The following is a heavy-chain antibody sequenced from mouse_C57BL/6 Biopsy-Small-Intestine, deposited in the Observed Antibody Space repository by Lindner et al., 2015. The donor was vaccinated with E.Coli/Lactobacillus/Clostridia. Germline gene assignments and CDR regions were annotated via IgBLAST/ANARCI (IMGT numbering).Heavy chain of an antibody. D-gene: IGHD1-1*01. Sequence: VQLQESGGGLVKPGGSLKLSCAASGFTFSDYGMHWVRQAPEKGLEWVAYINSGSSTIYYADTVKGRFTISRDNAKNTLFLQMTSLRSEDTAMYYCARPGDGSSYSHWGQGTTLTVSS. CDR1: GFTFSDYG. CDR3: ARPGDGSSYSH. V-gene: IGHV5-17*01. CDR2: INSGSSTI. J-gene: IGHJ2*01.